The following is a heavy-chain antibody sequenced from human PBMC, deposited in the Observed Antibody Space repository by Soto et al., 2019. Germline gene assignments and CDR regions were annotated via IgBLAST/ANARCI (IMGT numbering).Heavy chain of an antibody. J-gene: IGHJ4*02. CDR3: AKDRENTLDTAMALFDY. CDR2: ISGSGGST. D-gene: IGHD5-18*01. CDR1: GFTFSSYA. V-gene: IGHV3-23*01. Sequence: GGSLRLSCAASGFTFSSYAMSWVRQAPGKGLEWVSAISGSGGSTYYADSVKGRFSISRDNSKNTLYLQMNSLRAEDTGVYYCAKDRENTLDTAMALFDYWGQGTLVTVSS.